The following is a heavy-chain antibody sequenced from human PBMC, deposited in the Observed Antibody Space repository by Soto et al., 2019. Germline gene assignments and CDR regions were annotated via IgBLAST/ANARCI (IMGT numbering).Heavy chain of an antibody. CDR3: AAPQLGPIEVVTDIVEDYYGMDV. Sequence: SVKVSCKASGFTFTSSAVQWVRQARGQRLEWIGWIVVGSGNTNYAQKFQERVTITRDMSTSTAYMELSSLRSEDTAVYYCAAPQLGPIEVVTDIVEDYYGMDVWGQGTTVTVSS. CDR1: GFTFTSSA. D-gene: IGHD2-21*02. J-gene: IGHJ6*02. V-gene: IGHV1-58*01. CDR2: IVVGSGNT.